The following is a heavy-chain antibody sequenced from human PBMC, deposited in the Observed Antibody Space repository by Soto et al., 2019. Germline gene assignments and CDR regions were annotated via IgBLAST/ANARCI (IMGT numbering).Heavy chain of an antibody. CDR2: IYYSGST. Sequence: PSETLSLTCTVSGGSISSGGYYWSWIRQHPGKGLEWIGYIYYSGSTYYNPSLKSRVTISVDTSKNQFSLKLSSVTAADTAVYYCARDLGIGIMGRRTGTFDIWGQGTMVTVSS. V-gene: IGHV4-31*03. J-gene: IGHJ3*02. CDR3: ARDLGIGIMGRRTGTFDI. CDR1: GGSISSGGYY. D-gene: IGHD7-27*01.